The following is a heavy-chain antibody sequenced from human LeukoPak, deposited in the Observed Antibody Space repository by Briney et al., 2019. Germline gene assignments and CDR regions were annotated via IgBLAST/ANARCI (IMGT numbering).Heavy chain of an antibody. D-gene: IGHD3-10*01. V-gene: IGHV4-39*01. CDR1: GGSISSSSYY. CDR3: ARHYYGSGIRGLAFDS. J-gene: IGHJ4*02. Sequence: SETLSLTCTVSGGSISSSSYYWGWIRQPPGKGLEWIGSIYSGTTYYNPSLKSRVTISVDMSKSQFSLKLNSMTAADTAVYYCARHYYGSGIRGLAFDSWGQGILVTVSS. CDR2: IYSGTT.